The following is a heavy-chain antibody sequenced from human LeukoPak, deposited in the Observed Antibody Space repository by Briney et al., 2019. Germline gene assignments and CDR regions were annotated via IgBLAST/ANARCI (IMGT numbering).Heavy chain of an antibody. D-gene: IGHD3-10*01. Sequence: GASVKVSCKASGYTFTGYYMHWVRQAPGQGLEWMGWINPNSGGTNYAQKFQGRVTMTRDTSISTAYMELSRLRSDDTAVYYCARGSTFRFGNFEYWGQGTLVTVSS. V-gene: IGHV1-2*02. J-gene: IGHJ4*02. CDR3: ARGSTFRFGNFEY. CDR1: GYTFTGYY. CDR2: INPNSGGT.